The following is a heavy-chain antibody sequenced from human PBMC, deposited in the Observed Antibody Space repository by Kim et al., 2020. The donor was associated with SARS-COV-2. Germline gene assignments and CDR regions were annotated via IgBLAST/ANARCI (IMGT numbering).Heavy chain of an antibody. CDR3: ARIVLRAFDS. D-gene: IGHD2-2*01. CDR2: TT. Sequence: TTNYDPSLKSRVTISVDKSKSQFSLNLSSVTAADTAVYFCARIVLRAFDSWGQGTLATVSS. J-gene: IGHJ4*02. V-gene: IGHV4-4*01.